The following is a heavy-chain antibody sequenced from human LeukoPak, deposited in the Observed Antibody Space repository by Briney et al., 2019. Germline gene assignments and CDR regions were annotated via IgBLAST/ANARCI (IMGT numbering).Heavy chain of an antibody. CDR3: ARQLRVEPALMRGGANWFDP. J-gene: IGHJ5*02. CDR1: GASISSYF. V-gene: IGHV4-59*08. D-gene: IGHD2-2*01. CDR2: IYYSGST. Sequence: PSETLSLTCTVSGASISSYFWSWIRQPPGKGLEWIGYIYYSGSTNYNPSLRSRVTISLDTSKNQFSLKLSSVTAAHTAVYYCARQLRVEPALMRGGANWFDPWGQGTLVTVSS.